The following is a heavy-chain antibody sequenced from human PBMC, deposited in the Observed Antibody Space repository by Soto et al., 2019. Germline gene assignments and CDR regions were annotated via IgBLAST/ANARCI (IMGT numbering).Heavy chain of an antibody. J-gene: IGHJ4*02. CDR3: ARDEASGSYDLDY. Sequence: ASVKVSCKASGYTFTSYGISWVRQAPGQGLEWMGWSSTYHGNTNYAQKRQVRVTMTTDTATSTAYMELRSLISDDTAVYYCARDEASGSYDLDYWGQGTLVNVSS. CDR1: GYTFTSYG. CDR2: SSTYHGNT. D-gene: IGHD1-26*01. V-gene: IGHV1-18*04.